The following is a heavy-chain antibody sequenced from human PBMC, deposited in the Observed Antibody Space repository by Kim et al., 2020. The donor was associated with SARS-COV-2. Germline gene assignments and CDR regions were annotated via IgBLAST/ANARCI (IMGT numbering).Heavy chain of an antibody. CDR2: IKSKTDGGTT. V-gene: IGHV3-15*01. CDR3: TAGYCSSTSCYTADA. D-gene: IGHD2-2*02. CDR1: GFTFSNAW. Sequence: GGSLRLSCAASGFTFSNAWISWVRQAPGKGLEWVARIKSKTDGGTTDYAAPVKGRFTISRDDSKHTLYLQMNSPKTEDTAVYYCTAGYCSSTSCYTADA. J-gene: IGHJ3*01.